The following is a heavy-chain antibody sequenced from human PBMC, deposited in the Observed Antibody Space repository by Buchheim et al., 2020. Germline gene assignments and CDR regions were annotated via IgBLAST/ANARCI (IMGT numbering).Heavy chain of an antibody. CDR3: AKVSGLLWFGESNDY. V-gene: IGHV3-23*01. CDR1: GFTFTTYA. D-gene: IGHD3-10*01. Sequence: EVQLLESGGGLVQPGGSLRLSCTASGFTFTTYAMSWFRHTPGQGLEWISVLSPRGDNTYYADSVDGRFTISRDNSRSALNLQMNSLRAEDTAVYYCAKVSGLLWFGESNDYWGQGTL. J-gene: IGHJ4*02. CDR2: LSPRGDNT.